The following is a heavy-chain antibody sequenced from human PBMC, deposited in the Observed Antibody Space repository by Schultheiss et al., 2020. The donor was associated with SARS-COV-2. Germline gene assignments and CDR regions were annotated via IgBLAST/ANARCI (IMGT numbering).Heavy chain of an antibody. CDR1: GGSFSNFY. V-gene: IGHV4-34*01. J-gene: IGHJ6*02. D-gene: IGHD5/OR15-5a*01. CDR3: ARGLGVSDV. Sequence: SETLSLTCAVYGGSFSNFYWSWIRQPPGKGLEWIGEINHSGSANYNPSLKSRVTISVDTSKNQFSLRLTSVTAADTAVYYCARGLGVSDVWGPGTTVTVSS. CDR2: INHSGSA.